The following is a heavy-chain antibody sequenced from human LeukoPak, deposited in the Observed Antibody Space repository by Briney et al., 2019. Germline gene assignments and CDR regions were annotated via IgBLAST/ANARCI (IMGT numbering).Heavy chain of an antibody. D-gene: IGHD6-19*01. CDR2: IKEDGSEK. CDR3: ARDRYSSK. J-gene: IGHJ1*01. V-gene: IGHV3-7*01. Sequence: GGSLRLSCVASGFTFSSYWMTWVRQAPGKGLERVANIKEDGSEKYYVDSVKGRFSISRDNAKNSLFLQMNSPRAEDTAVYYCARDRYSSKWGQGTLVTVSS. CDR1: GFTFSSYW.